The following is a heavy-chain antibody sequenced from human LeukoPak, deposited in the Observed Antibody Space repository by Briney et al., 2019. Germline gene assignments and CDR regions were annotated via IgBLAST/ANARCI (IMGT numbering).Heavy chain of an antibody. CDR2: IKRDGSEK. Sequence: GGSLRLSCAASGFTFSDYWVSWVRQAPGKGLEWVADIKRDGSEKHYVDSVKGRFTISRDDAKNSLYLLMNSLRAEDTAIYYCALNMIGGQIFDFWGQGTLVTVSS. D-gene: IGHD3-16*01. CDR3: ALNMIGGQIFDF. CDR1: GFTFSDYW. V-gene: IGHV3-7*01. J-gene: IGHJ4*02.